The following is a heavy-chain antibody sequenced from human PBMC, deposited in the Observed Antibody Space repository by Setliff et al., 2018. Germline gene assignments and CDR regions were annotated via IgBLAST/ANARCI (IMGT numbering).Heavy chain of an antibody. V-gene: IGHV3-30*02. CDR3: VRDSGQSRNYNFWSGQLDY. Sequence: GGSLRLSCATSGFTFSSYGMHWVRQAPGKGLEWVAFIRYDGNNKYYADSVKGRFTISRGTSQDTLFLQMNSLRPEDTGVYYCVRDSGQSRNYNFWSGQLDYWGQGTLVTVSS. CDR1: GFTFSSYG. CDR2: IRYDGNNK. J-gene: IGHJ4*02. D-gene: IGHD3-3*01.